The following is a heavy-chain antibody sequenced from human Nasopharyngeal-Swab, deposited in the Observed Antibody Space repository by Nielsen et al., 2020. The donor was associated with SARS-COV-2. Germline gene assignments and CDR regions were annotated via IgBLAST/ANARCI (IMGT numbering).Heavy chain of an antibody. J-gene: IGHJ4*02. Sequence: SETLSLTCTVSGGSISSGSYYWSWIRQPAGKGLEWIGRIYTSGSTNYNPSLKSRVTISVDTSKNQFSLKLSSVTAADTAVYYCARDAANEYNWNDGGFDYWGQGTLVTVSS. CDR1: GGSISSGSYY. D-gene: IGHD1-20*01. CDR2: IYTSGST. V-gene: IGHV4-61*02. CDR3: ARDAANEYNWNDGGFDY.